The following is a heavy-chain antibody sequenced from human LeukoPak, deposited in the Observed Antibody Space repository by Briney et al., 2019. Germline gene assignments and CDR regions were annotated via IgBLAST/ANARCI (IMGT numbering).Heavy chain of an antibody. CDR2: IYPGDSDT. J-gene: IGHJ4*02. V-gene: IGHV5-51*01. Sequence: ASVKVSCKGSGYSFTSYWIGWVRQMPGKGPEWMGIIYPGDSDTRYSPSFQGQVTISADKSISTAYLQWSSLKASDTAMYYCARQDYYDSSGYGDFDYWGQGTLVTVSS. CDR3: ARQDYYDSSGYGDFDY. CDR1: GYSFTSYW. D-gene: IGHD3-22*01.